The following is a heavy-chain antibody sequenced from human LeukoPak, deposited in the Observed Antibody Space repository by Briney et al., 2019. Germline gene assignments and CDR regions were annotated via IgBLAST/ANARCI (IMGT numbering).Heavy chain of an antibody. CDR1: GFTFSSYA. CDR3: ARDRRYYYGSGSYDY. CDR2: ISGSGRST. Sequence: PGGSLRLSCAASGFTFSSYAMSWVRQAPGKGLEWVSAISGSGRSTFYADSVKGRFTISRDNSKNTLYLQMNSLRAEDTAVYYCARDRRYYYGSGSYDYWGQGTLVTVSS. J-gene: IGHJ4*02. D-gene: IGHD3-10*01. V-gene: IGHV3-23*01.